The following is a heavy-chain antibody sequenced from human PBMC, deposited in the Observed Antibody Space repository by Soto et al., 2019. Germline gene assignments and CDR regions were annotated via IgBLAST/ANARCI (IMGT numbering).Heavy chain of an antibody. Sequence: QVQLVQSGAEVKKPGPSVKVSCKASGGTFSSYAISWVRQAPGQGLEWMGGIIPIFGTANYAQKFQGRVTITADESTSTAYMELSSLRSEDTAVYYCARVTLSRYYDSSGPVGWFDPWGQGTLVTVSS. J-gene: IGHJ5*02. D-gene: IGHD3-22*01. CDR1: GGTFSSYA. V-gene: IGHV1-69*01. CDR3: ARVTLSRYYDSSGPVGWFDP. CDR2: IIPIFGTA.